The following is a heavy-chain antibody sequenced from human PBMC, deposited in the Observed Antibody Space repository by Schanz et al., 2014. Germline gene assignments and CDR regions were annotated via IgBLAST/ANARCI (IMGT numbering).Heavy chain of an antibody. CDR3: ARALFGSGHGDV. V-gene: IGHV1-2*02. Sequence: QVQLVQSGAEVKKPGASVKVSCKASGYTFTDYSIHWVRQAPGQGLEWMRWISANSGGTNYAQKFQGRVTMTRDTSISTAYMELSRLKSDDTAVYYCARALFGSGHGDVWGQGTTVTVSS. D-gene: IGHD3-10*01. CDR1: GYTFTDYS. CDR2: ISANSGGT. J-gene: IGHJ6*02.